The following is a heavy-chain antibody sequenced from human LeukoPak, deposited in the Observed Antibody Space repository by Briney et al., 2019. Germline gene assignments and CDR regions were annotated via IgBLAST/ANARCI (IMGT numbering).Heavy chain of an antibody. CDR2: FDPEDGET. CDR3: ATPKPCPEDGTSCRYDALDT. J-gene: IGHJ3*02. V-gene: IGHV1-24*01. CDR1: GYTLTELS. D-gene: IGHD2-2*01. Sequence: ASVKVSCKVSGYTLTELSMHWVRQAPGKGLEWMGGFDPEDGETIYAQKFQGRVTMTEDTSTDTAYMELSSLRSEDTAVYYCATPKPCPEDGTSCRYDALDTWGQGTMVTVSS.